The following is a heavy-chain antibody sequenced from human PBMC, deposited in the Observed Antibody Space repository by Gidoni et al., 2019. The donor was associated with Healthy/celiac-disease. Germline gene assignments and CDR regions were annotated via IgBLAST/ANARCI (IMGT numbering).Heavy chain of an antibody. CDR1: GVSFSGYY. CDR3: ARDRVGGGPDY. J-gene: IGHJ4*02. CDR2: INHSGST. D-gene: IGHD1-26*01. V-gene: IGHV4-34*01. Sequence: QVQLQQWGAGLLKPSETLSLTCAVSGVSFSGYYWTWIRQPPGKGMKWIGEINHSGSTNYNPSLKSRVTISVDTSKIQFFLKLSSVTAAETAVYFCARDRVGGGPDYWGQGTLVTVSS.